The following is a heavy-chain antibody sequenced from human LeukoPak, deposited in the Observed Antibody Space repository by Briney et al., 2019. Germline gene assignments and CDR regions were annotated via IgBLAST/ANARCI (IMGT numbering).Heavy chain of an antibody. CDR2: IIPIIGIA. D-gene: IGHD3-3*01. CDR3: ARDSTRYYDFWSDYYYYGMDV. J-gene: IGHJ6*02. CDR1: GGTFSSYA. V-gene: IGHV1-69*04. Sequence: SVKVSCKASGGTFSSYAIRWVRQAPGQGLEWMGRIIPIIGIANYAQKFQGRVTITADKSTSTAYMELSSLRSEDTAVYYCARDSTRYYDFWSDYYYYGMDVWGQGTTVTVSS.